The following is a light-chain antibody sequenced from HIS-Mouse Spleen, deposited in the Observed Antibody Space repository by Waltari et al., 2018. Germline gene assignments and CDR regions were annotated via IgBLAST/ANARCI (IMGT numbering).Light chain of an antibody. CDR3: QSYDSSLSGSV. J-gene: IGLJ3*02. Sequence: QSVLTQPPSVSGAPGQRVTISCTGSSSNIGAGYDVHWYQQLPGTAPKLLIYGNSNRPSGGPDRVSGSKSGTSDSRAITGLQAEDEADYYCQSYDSSLSGSVFGGGTKLTVL. CDR2: GNS. CDR1: SSNIGAGYD. V-gene: IGLV1-40*01.